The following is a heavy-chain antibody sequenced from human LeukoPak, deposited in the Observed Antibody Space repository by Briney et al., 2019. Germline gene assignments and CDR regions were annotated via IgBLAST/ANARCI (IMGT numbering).Heavy chain of an antibody. CDR3: ARNNSRFDY. CDR2: ISTSSNNI. CDR1: GFTFSSYA. V-gene: IGHV3-21*01. D-gene: IGHD6-13*01. J-gene: IGHJ4*02. Sequence: PGGSLRLSCAASGFTFSSYAMSWVRQAPGKGLEWVSSISTSSNNIYYAASVKGRFTISRDNAKNSLSLQMNSLRAEDTAVYYCARNNSRFDYWGQGTLVSVSS.